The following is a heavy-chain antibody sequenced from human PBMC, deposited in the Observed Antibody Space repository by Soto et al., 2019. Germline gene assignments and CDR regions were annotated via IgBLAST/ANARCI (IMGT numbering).Heavy chain of an antibody. J-gene: IGHJ6*03. Sequence: SETLSLTCAVYGGSFSGYYWSWIRQPPGKGLEWIGEINHSGSTNYNPSLKSRVTISADTSKNQFSLKLSSVTAADTAVYYCARDIVVVVAATPSPPDYYYYYYMDVWGKGTTVTVS. CDR3: ARDIVVVVAATPSPPDYYYYYYMDV. CDR1: GGSFSGYY. D-gene: IGHD2-15*01. CDR2: INHSGST. V-gene: IGHV4-34*01.